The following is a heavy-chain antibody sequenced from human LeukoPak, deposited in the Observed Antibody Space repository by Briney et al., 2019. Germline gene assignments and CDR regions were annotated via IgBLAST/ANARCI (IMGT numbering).Heavy chain of an antibody. D-gene: IGHD5-24*01. CDR2: IYYNDNT. J-gene: IGHJ4*02. CDR3: ARLARDVYNIIAYFFDQ. Sequence: PSETLSLTCTVSGGSISSSYFWGWIRQPPGKGLEWIGSIYYNDNTYYNPSLKSRVTISVDTSKNQFTLKLSSVTAADTAVYYCARLARDVYNIIAYFFDQWGQGTLVTVSS. CDR1: GGSISSSYF. V-gene: IGHV4-39*01.